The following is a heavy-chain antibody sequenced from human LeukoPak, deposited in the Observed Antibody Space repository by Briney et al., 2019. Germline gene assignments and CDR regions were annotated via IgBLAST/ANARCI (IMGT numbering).Heavy chain of an antibody. D-gene: IGHD5-18*01. CDR2: IKQDGGEK. Sequence: GGSLRLSCAASGFTFSSYWMSWVRQAPGKGLEWVANIKQDGGEKYYVDSVKGRFTISRDNAKNSLYLQMNSLRAEDTAVYYCARERGHSYGPSDAFDIWGQGTMVTVSS. CDR1: GFTFSSYW. V-gene: IGHV3-7*01. J-gene: IGHJ3*02. CDR3: ARERGHSYGPSDAFDI.